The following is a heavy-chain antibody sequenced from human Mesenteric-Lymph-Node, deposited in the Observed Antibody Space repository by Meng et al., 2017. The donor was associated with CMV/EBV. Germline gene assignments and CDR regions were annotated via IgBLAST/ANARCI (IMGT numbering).Heavy chain of an antibody. V-gene: IGHV3-21*01. CDR1: GYTFSSSS. CDR2: ISSTSAYI. D-gene: IGHD5-18*01. Sequence: GGSLRLSCAASGYTFSSSSMNWVRQAPGKGLEWVSSISSTSAYIFYAGSVKGRFTISRDNAKNSLYLQMNSLRAEDTAVYYCARYIYYRIHLWTPHFDYWGQGALVTVSS. J-gene: IGHJ4*02. CDR3: ARYIYYRIHLWTPHFDY.